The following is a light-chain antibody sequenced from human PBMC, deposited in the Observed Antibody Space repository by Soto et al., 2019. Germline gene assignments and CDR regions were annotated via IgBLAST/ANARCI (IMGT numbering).Light chain of an antibody. V-gene: IGKV1-5*03. CDR1: QSISSW. J-gene: IGKJ1*01. CDR2: KAS. Sequence: DIQITQSPSTLSASAGYRFTITCRASQSISSWLAWYQQKPGKAPKLLIYKASSLESGVPSRFSGSGSGTEFTLTISSLQPDDFATYYCQQYNSYSWTFGQGTKVDIK. CDR3: QQYNSYSWT.